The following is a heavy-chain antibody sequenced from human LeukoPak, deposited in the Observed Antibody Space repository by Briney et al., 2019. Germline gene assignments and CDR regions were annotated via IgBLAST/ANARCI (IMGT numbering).Heavy chain of an antibody. D-gene: IGHD5-18*01. CDR3: ARGATAMVTGVFDY. CDR1: GGSFSGYY. CDR2: INHSGST. J-gene: IGHJ4*02. V-gene: IGHV4-34*01. Sequence: SETLSLTCAVYGGSFSGYYWSWIRPPPGKGLEWIGEINHSGSTNYNPSLKSRVTISVDTSKNQFSLKLSSVTAADTAVYCCARGATAMVTGVFDYWGQGTLVTVSS.